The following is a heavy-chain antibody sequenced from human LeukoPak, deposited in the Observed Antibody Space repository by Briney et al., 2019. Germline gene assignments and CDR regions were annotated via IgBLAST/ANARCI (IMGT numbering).Heavy chain of an antibody. CDR3: AKDRIIVGATFFDY. CDR2: IIGSGGRT. V-gene: IGHV3-23*01. D-gene: IGHD1-26*01. CDR1: GFTFRSYA. Sequence: GGSLRLSXAASGFTFRSYAMSWIRQAPEKGLKWVSAIIGSGGRTYYADSVKGRFTISRDNSKNTLYLQMNSLRAEDTAVYYCAKDRIIVGATFFDYWGQGTLVTVSS. J-gene: IGHJ4*02.